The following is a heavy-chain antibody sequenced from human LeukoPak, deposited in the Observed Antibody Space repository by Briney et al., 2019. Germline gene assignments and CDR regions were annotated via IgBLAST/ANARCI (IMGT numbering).Heavy chain of an antibody. Sequence: PGGSLRLSCAASGFTFSSYGMHWVRQAPGKGLEGVAFIRYDGSNKYYADSVKGRFTIYRDNAKNTLYLQMNSQRAEDRAVYYCAKDGGMVRGQNAFDIWGQGTMVTVSS. J-gene: IGHJ3*02. D-gene: IGHD3-10*01. V-gene: IGHV3-30*02. CDR3: AKDGGMVRGQNAFDI. CDR2: IRYDGSNK. CDR1: GFTFSSYG.